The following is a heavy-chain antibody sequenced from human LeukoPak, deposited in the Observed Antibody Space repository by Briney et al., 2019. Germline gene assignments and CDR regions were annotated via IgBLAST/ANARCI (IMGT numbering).Heavy chain of an antibody. CDR3: ATGYSSGWYRQYYFDY. CDR2: IKQDGSEK. J-gene: IGHJ4*02. Sequence: GGSLRLSCAASGFTFSSYWMSWVRQAPGKGLEWVANIKQDGSEKYYVDSVKGRFTISRDNAKNSLYLQMNSLRAEDTAMYYCATGYSSGWYRQYYFDYWGQGTLVTVSS. V-gene: IGHV3-7*03. CDR1: GFTFSSYW. D-gene: IGHD6-19*01.